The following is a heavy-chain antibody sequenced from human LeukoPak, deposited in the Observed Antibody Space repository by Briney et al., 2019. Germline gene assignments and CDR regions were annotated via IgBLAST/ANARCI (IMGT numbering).Heavy chain of an antibody. CDR1: GFTFSSYS. J-gene: IGHJ4*02. CDR2: ISSSSSSYI. D-gene: IGHD3-22*01. Sequence: GGSLRLSCAASGFTFSSYSMSWVRQAPGKGLEWVSSISSSSSSYIYYADSVKGRFTISRDNAKNSLYLQMNSLRAEDTAVYYCARETYYYDSSGYTLDYWGQGTLVTVSS. CDR3: ARETYYYDSSGYTLDY. V-gene: IGHV3-21*01.